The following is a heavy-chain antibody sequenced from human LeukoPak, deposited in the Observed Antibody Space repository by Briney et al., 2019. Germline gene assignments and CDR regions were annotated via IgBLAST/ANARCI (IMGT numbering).Heavy chain of an antibody. Sequence: GGSLRLSCAASGFTFSDYYMSWIRQAPGKGLEWVSYISSSGSTIYYADSVKGRFTISRDNAKNSLYLQMNSLRAEDTAVYYCASVWELRYKNWFDPWGQGTLVTVSS. J-gene: IGHJ5*02. CDR3: ASVWELRYKNWFDP. CDR1: GFTFSDYY. CDR2: ISSSGSTI. V-gene: IGHV3-11*04. D-gene: IGHD1-26*01.